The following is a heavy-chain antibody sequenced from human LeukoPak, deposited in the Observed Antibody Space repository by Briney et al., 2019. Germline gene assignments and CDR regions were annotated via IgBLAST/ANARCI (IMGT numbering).Heavy chain of an antibody. D-gene: IGHD1-20*01. Sequence: GGSLRLSCAASGFTFSTHWMHWVRQAPGKRLAWVSRINTAGSTTDYADSVKGRFTISRDNAKNTLYLQMNSLRAEDTAVYYCGRDLNWNRIDYWGQGSLVTVSS. J-gene: IGHJ4*02. CDR1: GFTFSTHW. CDR3: GRDLNWNRIDY. CDR2: INTAGSTT. V-gene: IGHV3-74*01.